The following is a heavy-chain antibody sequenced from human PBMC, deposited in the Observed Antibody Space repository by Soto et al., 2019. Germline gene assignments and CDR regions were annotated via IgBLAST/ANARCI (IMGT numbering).Heavy chain of an antibody. J-gene: IGHJ4*02. CDR3: SRSGGGGVFDR. V-gene: IGHV3-11*03. D-gene: IGHD2-21*01. CDR2: ISPGGRYT. CDR1: GFTLVAHY. Sequence: WGTLSRSCATSGFTLVAHYIIWVRQGAGQGLEFISYISPGGRYTNDGDSVKGRFTSSRDNAKSSLYLQVNTLRDEDTAVDYCSRSGGGGVFDRCGQGTLVTVSS.